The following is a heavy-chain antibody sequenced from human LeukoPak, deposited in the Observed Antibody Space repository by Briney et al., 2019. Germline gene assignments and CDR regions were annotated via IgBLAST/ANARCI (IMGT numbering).Heavy chain of an antibody. Sequence: GGSLRLSCAASGFTFSSYEMNWVRQAPGKGLEWVSYIRSSGNTIYYADSVKGRFTISRDNAKNSLYLQMNSLRAEDTAVYYCARRGSGYYYYFDYWGQGTLVTVSS. CDR1: GFTFSSYE. CDR3: ARRGSGYYYYFDY. J-gene: IGHJ4*02. V-gene: IGHV3-48*03. CDR2: IRSSGNTI. D-gene: IGHD3-22*01.